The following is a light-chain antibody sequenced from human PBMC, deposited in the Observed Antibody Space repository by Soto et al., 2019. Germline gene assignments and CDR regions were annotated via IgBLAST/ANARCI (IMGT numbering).Light chain of an antibody. Sequence: EIVLTQSPGTLSLSPGERANLSCRASQSLSSSYLAWYQQKPGQAPRLLIYGASSRATGVPDRFRGSGSGTDFTLTISRLEPEDFAVYYCQQYDSSPFTFGPGTKVDVK. V-gene: IGKV3-20*01. CDR1: QSLSSSY. CDR3: QQYDSSPFT. CDR2: GAS. J-gene: IGKJ3*01.